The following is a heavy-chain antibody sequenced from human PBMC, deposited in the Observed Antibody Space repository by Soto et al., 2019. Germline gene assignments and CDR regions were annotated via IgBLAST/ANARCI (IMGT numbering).Heavy chain of an antibody. CDR2: INHSGST. CDR1: GGSFSGYY. J-gene: IGHJ5*02. CDR3: ARVIGSGSYSNGDRLHWFDP. Sequence: SETLSLTCAVYGGSFSGYYWSWIRQPPGKGLEWIGEINHSGSTNYNPSLKSRVTISVDTSKNQFSLKLSSVTAADTAVYYCARVIGSGSYSNGDRLHWFDPWGQGTLVTVSS. D-gene: IGHD3-10*01. V-gene: IGHV4-34*01.